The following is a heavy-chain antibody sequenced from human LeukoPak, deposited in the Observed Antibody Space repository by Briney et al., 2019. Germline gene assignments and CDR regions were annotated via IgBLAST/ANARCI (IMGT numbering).Heavy chain of an antibody. V-gene: IGHV1-2*02. J-gene: IGHJ4*02. CDR1: GYTFTGYY. CDR3: AREIKFGNYYFDY. Sequence: GASVKVSFKASGYTFTGYYMHWVRQAPGQGLEWMGWINPNSGGTNYAQKFQGRVTMTRDTSISTAYMELSRLRSDDTAVYYCAREIKFGNYYFDYWGQGTLVTVSS. D-gene: IGHD3-16*01. CDR2: INPNSGGT.